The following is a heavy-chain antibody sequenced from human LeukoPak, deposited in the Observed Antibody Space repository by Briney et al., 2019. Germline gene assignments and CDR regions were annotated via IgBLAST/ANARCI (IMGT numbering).Heavy chain of an antibody. D-gene: IGHD3-9*01. Sequence: SETLSLTCAVYGGSFSGYYWSWIRQPPGKGLEWIGYIYYSGSTNYNPSLKSRVTISVDTSKNQFSLKLSSVTAADTAVYYCARGSEGYFDWLPSDYWGQGTLVTVSS. CDR2: IYYSGST. J-gene: IGHJ4*02. V-gene: IGHV4-59*01. CDR1: GGSFSGYY. CDR3: ARGSEGYFDWLPSDY.